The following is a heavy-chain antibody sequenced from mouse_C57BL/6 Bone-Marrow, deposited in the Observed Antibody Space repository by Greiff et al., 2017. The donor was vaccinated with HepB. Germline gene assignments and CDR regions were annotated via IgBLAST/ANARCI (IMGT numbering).Heavy chain of an antibody. CDR2: ISNGGGST. Sequence: EVQGVESGGGLVQPGGSLKLSCAASGFTFSDYYMYWVRQTPEKRLEWVAYISNGGGSTYYPDTVKGRFTISRDNAKNTLYLQMSRLKSEDTAMYYCARQYGYSYAMDYWGQGTSVTVSS. V-gene: IGHV5-12*01. CDR3: ARQYGYSYAMDY. D-gene: IGHD2-2*01. J-gene: IGHJ4*01. CDR1: GFTFSDYY.